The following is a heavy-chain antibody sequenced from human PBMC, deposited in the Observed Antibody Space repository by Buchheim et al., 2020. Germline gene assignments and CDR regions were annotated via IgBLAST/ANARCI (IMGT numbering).Heavy chain of an antibody. D-gene: IGHD3-3*01. J-gene: IGHJ6*02. V-gene: IGHV1-8*01. CDR3: ARGLNPTIFGVVIFYYYGMDV. CDR1: GYTFTSYD. Sequence: QVQLVQSGAEVKKPGASVKVSCKASGYTFTSYDINWVRQATGQGLEWMGWMNPNSGNTGYAQKFQGRVTMTRNTSISTAYMELSSLSSEDTAVYYCARGLNPTIFGVVIFYYYGMDVWGQGTT. CDR2: MNPNSGNT.